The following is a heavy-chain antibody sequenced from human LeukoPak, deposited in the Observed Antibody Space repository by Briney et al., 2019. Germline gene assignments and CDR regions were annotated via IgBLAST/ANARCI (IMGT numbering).Heavy chain of an antibody. CDR2: IYYSGST. V-gene: IGHV4-39*07. D-gene: IGHD6-19*01. CDR1: GGSISSSSYY. J-gene: IGHJ6*03. Sequence: SETLSLTCTVSGGSISSSSYYWGWIRQPPGKGLEWIGSIYYSGSTYYNPSLKSRVTISVDTSKNQFSLKLSSVTAADTAVYYCARVESSGWYNYYYYYMDVWGKGTTVTVSS. CDR3: ARVESSGWYNYYYYYMDV.